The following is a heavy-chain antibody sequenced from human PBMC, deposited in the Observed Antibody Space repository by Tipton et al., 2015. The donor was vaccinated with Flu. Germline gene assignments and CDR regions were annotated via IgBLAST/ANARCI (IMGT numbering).Heavy chain of an antibody. J-gene: IGHJ5*02. CDR1: GDSIRSEYY. Sequence: TLSLTCSVSGDSIRSEYYWGWIRQPPGQGLEWIGNVHRSGSAYYNPSLQSRVTMSVDTSKNQFSLKLSSVTATDTAIYHCARRDFSNYVSEPKSWFNPWGQGTLVTVSS. CDR2: VHRSGSA. D-gene: IGHD4-11*01. CDR3: ARRDFSNYVSEPKSWFNP. V-gene: IGHV4-38-2*01.